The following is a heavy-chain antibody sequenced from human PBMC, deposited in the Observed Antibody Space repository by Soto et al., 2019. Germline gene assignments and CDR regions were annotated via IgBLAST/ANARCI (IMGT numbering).Heavy chain of an antibody. CDR1: GYRFVSYY. Sequence: GESLKISCKGSGYRFVSYYIAWVRQMPGKGLEWMGIIYPGDSETTYSPSFQGQVTMSADKSISTAYLQWSSLKASDTAMYYCARSSLRATVTTDFYFYGMDVWGQGTTDTVSS. J-gene: IGHJ6*02. V-gene: IGHV5-51*01. CDR3: ARSSLRATVTTDFYFYGMDV. D-gene: IGHD4-4*01. CDR2: IYPGDSET.